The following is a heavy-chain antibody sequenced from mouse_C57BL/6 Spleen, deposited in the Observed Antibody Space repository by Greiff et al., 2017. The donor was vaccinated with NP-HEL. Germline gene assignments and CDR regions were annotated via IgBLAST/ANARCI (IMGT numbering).Heavy chain of an antibody. CDR3: ARWPYGYDVFDY. J-gene: IGHJ2*01. CDR2: IYPGSGST. CDR1: GYTFTSYW. V-gene: IGHV1-55*01. D-gene: IGHD2-2*01. Sequence: VQLQQPGAELVKPGASVKMSCKASGYTFTSYWITWVKQRPGQGLEWIGDIYPGSGSTNYNEKFKSKATLTVDTSSSTAYMQLSSLTSEDSAVYYCARWPYGYDVFDYWGQGTTLTVSS.